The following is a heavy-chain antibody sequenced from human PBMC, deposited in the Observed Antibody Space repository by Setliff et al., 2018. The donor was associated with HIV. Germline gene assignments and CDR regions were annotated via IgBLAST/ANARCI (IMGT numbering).Heavy chain of an antibody. V-gene: IGHV3-7*01. D-gene: IGHD3-22*01. Sequence: PGGSLRLSCAASGFAFNNFWMSWVRQAPGKGLEWLANINQNGREKYYVASVKGRFTISRDNAKDSLYLQMNSLRGEDTAVYYCAGSRGYFVKAEWGQGTLVTVSS. J-gene: IGHJ4*02. CDR2: INQNGREK. CDR1: GFAFNNFW. CDR3: AGSRGYFVKAE.